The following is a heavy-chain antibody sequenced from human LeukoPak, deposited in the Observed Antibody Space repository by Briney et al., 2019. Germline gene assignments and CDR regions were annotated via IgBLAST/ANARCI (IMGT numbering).Heavy chain of an antibody. CDR2: INPSGGST. CDR1: GYTFTSYY. J-gene: IGHJ4*02. V-gene: IGHV1-46*01. Sequence: ASVKVSCKASGYTFTSYYMHWVRQAPGQGLEWMGIINPSGGSTSYAQKLQGRVTMTRDTSTSTVYMELSSLRSEDTAVYYCARDCQTDYFDYWGQGTLVTVSS. CDR3: ARDCQTDYFDY.